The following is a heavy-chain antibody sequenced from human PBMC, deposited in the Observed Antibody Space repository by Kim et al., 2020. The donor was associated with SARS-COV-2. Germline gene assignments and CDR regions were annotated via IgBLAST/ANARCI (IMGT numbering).Heavy chain of an antibody. D-gene: IGHD3-22*01. CDR3: ASFPNYYDSSGYYFPYFDY. V-gene: IGHV3-48*03. Sequence: GRFTISRDNAKSSLYLQMNSLRAEDTAVYYCASFPNYYDSSGYYFPYFDYWGQGTLVTVSS. J-gene: IGHJ4*02.